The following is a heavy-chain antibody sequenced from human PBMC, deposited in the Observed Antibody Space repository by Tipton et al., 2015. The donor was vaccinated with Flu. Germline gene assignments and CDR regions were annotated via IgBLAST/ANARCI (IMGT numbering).Heavy chain of an antibody. V-gene: IGHV4-38-2*01. CDR1: GDSIGSPYY. J-gene: IGHJ5*01. Sequence: TLSLTCSVSGDSIGSPYYWAWIRQPPGKGLEWIGNVHQTGNTYYNPSLRSRVTMSVARSYDQFSLRLSSVTAADTAVYYCARRTFSNYVSEPKNWFDFWGQGALVTVSS. CDR3: ARRTFSNYVSEPKNWFDF. CDR2: VHQTGNT. D-gene: IGHD4-11*01.